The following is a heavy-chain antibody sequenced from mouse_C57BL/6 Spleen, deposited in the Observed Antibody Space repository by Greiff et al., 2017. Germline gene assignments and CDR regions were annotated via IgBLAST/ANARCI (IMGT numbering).Heavy chain of an antibody. CDR3: SGGTAQAHYFDY. J-gene: IGHJ2*01. CDR2: IYPGSGNT. V-gene: IGHV1-76*01. CDR1: GYTFTDYY. Sequence: QVQLQQSGAELVRPGASVKLSCKASGYTFTDYYINWVKQRPGQGLEWIARIYPGSGNTYYNEKFKGKATLTAEKSSSTAYMQLSSLTSEDSAVYVCSGGTAQAHYFDYWGQGTTLAVSS. D-gene: IGHD3-2*02.